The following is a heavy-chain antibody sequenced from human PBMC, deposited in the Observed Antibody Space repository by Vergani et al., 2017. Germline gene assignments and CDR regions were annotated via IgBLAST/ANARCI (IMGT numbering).Heavy chain of an antibody. V-gene: IGHV4-39*01. CDR1: GSSIRSTFYY. D-gene: IGHD6-13*01. CDR2: IYYSGST. J-gene: IGHJ6*03. Sequence: QLQLQESDPGLVKPSETLSLTCTVSGSSIRSTFYYWGWIRQPPGKGLEWIGTIYYSGSTYYNPSLKSRVTISVDTSKNQFSLKLNFVTAADTAVYYCARHKEQLVPGNYYYYYYMDVWGKGTTVTVSS. CDR3: ARHKEQLVPGNYYYYYYMDV.